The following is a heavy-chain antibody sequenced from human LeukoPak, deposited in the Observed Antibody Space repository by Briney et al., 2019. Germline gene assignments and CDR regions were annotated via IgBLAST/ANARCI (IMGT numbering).Heavy chain of an antibody. CDR3: ARGPIEEFDY. J-gene: IGHJ4*02. V-gene: IGHV5-51*01. CDR2: IYHGDSDT. Sequence: GESLKISCKGSGYSFTSYWNGWVRQMHGKGLEWMGIIYHGDSDTRYSPSFQGQVTISADKSISTAYLQRSSLKASDTPMYYCARGPIEEFDYWGQGTLVTVSS. CDR1: GYSFTSYW.